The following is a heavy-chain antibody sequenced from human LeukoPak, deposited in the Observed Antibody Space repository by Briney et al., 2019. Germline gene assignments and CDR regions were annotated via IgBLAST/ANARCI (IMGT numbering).Heavy chain of an antibody. CDR2: ISYDGSNK. D-gene: IGHD6-25*01. J-gene: IGHJ4*02. CDR3: ARDQSSGWGFDY. V-gene: IGHV3-30*04. CDR1: GFTFSSYT. Sequence: GGSLRLSGVASGFTFSSYTIHWVRQAPGKGLVWVAVISYDGSNKYYADSVKGRFTISRDNSKTTLYLQMNSPRAEDAAMYYCARDQSSGWGFDYWGQGTLVTVSS.